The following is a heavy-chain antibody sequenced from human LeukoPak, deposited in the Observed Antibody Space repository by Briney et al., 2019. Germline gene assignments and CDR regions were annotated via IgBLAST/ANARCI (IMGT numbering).Heavy chain of an antibody. V-gene: IGHV3-23*01. CDR3: AKRGVVIRVILVGFHKEAYYFDS. Sequence: GGSLRLSCAVSGITLSNYGMSWVRQAPGKGLEWVAGISDSGGSTNYADAVKGRFTISRDNPKSTLYLQMNRLRAEDTAVYFCAKRGVVIRVILVGFHKEAYYFDSWGQGALVTVSS. CDR2: ISDSGGST. J-gene: IGHJ4*02. CDR1: GITLSNYG. D-gene: IGHD3-22*01.